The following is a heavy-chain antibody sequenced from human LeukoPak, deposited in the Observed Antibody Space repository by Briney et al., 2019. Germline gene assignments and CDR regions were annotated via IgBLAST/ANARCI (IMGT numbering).Heavy chain of an antibody. CDR2: ISGSGGST. J-gene: IGHJ4*02. D-gene: IGHD6-13*01. Sequence: GGSLRLSCAASGFTFSSSAMSWVRQAPGKGLEWVSSISGSGGSTYYADSVKGRFTISRDNSKNYLYLQMNSLRAEDTALYYCAKGTSSWHEFDSWGQGTLVTVSS. CDR1: GFTFSSSA. CDR3: AKGTSSWHEFDS. V-gene: IGHV3-23*01.